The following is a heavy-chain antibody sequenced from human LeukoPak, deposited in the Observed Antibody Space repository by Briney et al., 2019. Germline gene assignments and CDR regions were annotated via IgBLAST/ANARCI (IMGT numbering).Heavy chain of an antibody. CDR1: GGSFSGYY. CDR3: ARDRLLYYYGSGSYPDAFDI. CDR2: INHSGST. J-gene: IGHJ3*02. D-gene: IGHD3-10*01. Sequence: SETLSLTCAVYGGSFSGYYWSWIRQPPAKGLEWIGEINHSGSTNYNPSLKSRVTISVDTSKNQFSLKLSSVTAADTAVYYCARDRLLYYYGSGSYPDAFDIWGQGTMVTVSS. V-gene: IGHV4-34*01.